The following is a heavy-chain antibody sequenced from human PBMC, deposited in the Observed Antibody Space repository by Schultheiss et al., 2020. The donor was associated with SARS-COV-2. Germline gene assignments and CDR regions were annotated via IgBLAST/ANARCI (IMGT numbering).Heavy chain of an antibody. J-gene: IGHJ4*02. CDR3: AREGGISAIAVPYYFDY. V-gene: IGHV4-34*01. CDR2: INHSGST. D-gene: IGHD6-19*01. Sequence: SETLSLTCAVYGGSFSGYYWSWIRQPPGKGLEWIGEINHSGSTNYNPSLKSRVTISVDTSKNQFSLKLSSVTAADTAVYYCAREGGISAIAVPYYFDYWGQGTLVTVSS. CDR1: GGSFSGYY.